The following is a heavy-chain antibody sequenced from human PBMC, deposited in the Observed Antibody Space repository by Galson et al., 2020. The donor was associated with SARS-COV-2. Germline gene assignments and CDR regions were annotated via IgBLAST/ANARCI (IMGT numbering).Heavy chain of an antibody. J-gene: IGHJ4*02. CDR3: ARGEGRITLVRGVIIGFDS. V-gene: IGHV4-31*03. D-gene: IGHD3-10*01. Sequence: ASETLSLTCTVSGGSVSSGIYYWSWIRQHPGKGLEWIGYIFYNGTTHYLPSLKSRVSLSVDTSKNQFSLKLSSVTAADTAVYYCARGEGRITLVRGVIIGFDSWGQGTLVSVSS. CDR2: IFYNGTT. CDR1: GGSVSSGIYY.